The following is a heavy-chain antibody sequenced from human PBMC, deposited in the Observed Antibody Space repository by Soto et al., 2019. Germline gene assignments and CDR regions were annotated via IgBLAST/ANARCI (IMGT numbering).Heavy chain of an antibody. Sequence: GGSLRLSCAASGFTFSSYAMSWVRQAPGKGLEWVSAISGSGGSTYYADSVKGRFTISRDNSKNTLYLQMNSLRAEDTAVYYCAKAVFITLRYFDWGQYYFDYWGQGTLVTVSS. J-gene: IGHJ4*02. CDR2: ISGSGGST. V-gene: IGHV3-23*01. CDR1: GFTFSSYA. CDR3: AKAVFITLRYFDWGQYYFDY. D-gene: IGHD3-9*01.